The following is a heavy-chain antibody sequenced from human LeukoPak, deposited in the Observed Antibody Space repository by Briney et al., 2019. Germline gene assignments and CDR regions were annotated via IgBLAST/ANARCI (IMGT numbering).Heavy chain of an antibody. CDR3: ASRSSIWSGYQDTLYYFDS. D-gene: IGHD3-3*01. J-gene: IGHJ4*02. V-gene: IGHV4-59*01. Sequence: PSETLSLTCTVSSGSISSYYWSWIRQPPGKGLEWIGHIYYSGSTNYNPSLKSRVTISVDTSKNQFSLKLSSVTAADTAVYYCASRSSIWSGYQDTLYYFDSWGQGTLVTVSS. CDR1: SGSISSYY. CDR2: IYYSGST.